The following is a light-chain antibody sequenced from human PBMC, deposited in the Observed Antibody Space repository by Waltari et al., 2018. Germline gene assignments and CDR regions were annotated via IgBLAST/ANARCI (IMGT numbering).Light chain of an antibody. CDR3: STWDSSLNAWL. Sequence: GLTQPPSVSKGVRQTATFSCIGDANNVGKSGASWLQQCQGRPPKLVAYRNNSRPSGISERFSASKSRNTALLTISGLQPEDEADFYCSTWDSSLNAWLFGGGTRLTV. V-gene: IGLV10-54*04. J-gene: IGLJ3*02. CDR2: RNN. CDR1: ANNVGKSG.